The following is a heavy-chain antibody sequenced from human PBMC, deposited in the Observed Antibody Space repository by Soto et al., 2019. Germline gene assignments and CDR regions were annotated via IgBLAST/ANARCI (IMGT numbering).Heavy chain of an antibody. J-gene: IGHJ3*02. CDR1: GCTFSSYS. Sequence: GASVKVSCKASGCTFSSYSVSWVRQAPGQGLEWMGGIIPIFGTANYAQKFQGRVTITADESTSTAYMELSSLRSEDTAVYYCARDLLSEAFDIWGQGTMVTVS. CDR2: IIPIFGTA. CDR3: ARDLLSEAFDI. V-gene: IGHV1-69*13.